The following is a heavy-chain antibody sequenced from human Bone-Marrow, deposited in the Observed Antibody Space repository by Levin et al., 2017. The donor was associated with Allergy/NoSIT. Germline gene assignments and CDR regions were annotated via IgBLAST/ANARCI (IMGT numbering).Heavy chain of an antibody. D-gene: IGHD6-19*01. CDR1: GFTFSSYW. J-gene: IGHJ6*02. Sequence: GGSLRLSCAASGFTFSSYWMSWVRQAPGKGLEWVANIKQDGSEKYYVDSVKGRFTISRDNAKNSLYLQMNSLRAEDTAVYYCARGTVAGWGPGYDYGMDVWGQGTTVTVSS. CDR3: ARGTVAGWGPGYDYGMDV. CDR2: IKQDGSEK. V-gene: IGHV3-7*01.